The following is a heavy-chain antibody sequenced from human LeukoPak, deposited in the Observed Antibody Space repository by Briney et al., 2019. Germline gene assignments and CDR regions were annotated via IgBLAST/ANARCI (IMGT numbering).Heavy chain of an antibody. V-gene: IGHV4-59*12. Sequence: PSETLSLTCTDSGGSISSYYWSWIRQPPGKGLEWIGYIYYSGSTNYNPSLKSRVTMSVDTSKNQFSLKLSSVTAADTAVYYCAREYYYDSSGDHAFDIWGQGTMVTVSS. D-gene: IGHD3-22*01. CDR3: AREYYYDSSGDHAFDI. CDR2: IYYSGST. CDR1: GGSISSYY. J-gene: IGHJ3*02.